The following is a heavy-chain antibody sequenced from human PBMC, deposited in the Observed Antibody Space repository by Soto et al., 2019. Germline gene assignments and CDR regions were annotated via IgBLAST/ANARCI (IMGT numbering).Heavy chain of an antibody. Sequence: EVQLVESGGGLVQPGRSLRLSCAASGFTFDDYAMHWVRQAPGKGLEWVSGISWNRGSIGYADSVKGRFTISRDNAKNSLYLQMNSLRAEDTALYYCAKAIYCSSTSCYDGAFDYWGQGTLVTVSS. J-gene: IGHJ4*02. CDR1: GFTFDDYA. D-gene: IGHD2-2*01. V-gene: IGHV3-9*01. CDR3: AKAIYCSSTSCYDGAFDY. CDR2: ISWNRGSI.